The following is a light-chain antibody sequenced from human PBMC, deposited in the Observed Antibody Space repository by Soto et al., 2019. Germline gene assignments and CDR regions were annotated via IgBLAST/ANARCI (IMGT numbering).Light chain of an antibody. V-gene: IGLV2-14*01. J-gene: IGLJ2*01. CDR3: ILYRSGNSPVV. Sequence: LSQPASVSGSPGQSITILSTGSNNDVSSHNTVYWYQQHPGKAPKLMVYDVTNRSSRASYRFSGSKSGNTASLTISVLQAEDEVDYYGILYRSGNSPVVFGRGTKETVL. CDR2: DVT. CDR1: NNDVSSHNT.